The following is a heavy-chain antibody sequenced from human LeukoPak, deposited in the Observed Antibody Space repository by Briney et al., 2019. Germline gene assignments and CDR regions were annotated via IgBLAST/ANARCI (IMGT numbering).Heavy chain of an antibody. Sequence: ASVKVSCKASGYTFTGYYMHWVRPAPGQGLEWMGRINPNSGGTNYAQKFQGRVTMTRDTSISTAYMELSRLRSDDTAVYYCARGYPQNLSRRSPWCSSSWYWFDPWGQGTLVTVSS. CDR2: INPNSGGT. CDR1: GYTFTGYY. D-gene: IGHD6-13*01. J-gene: IGHJ5*02. CDR3: ARGYPQNLSRRSPWCSSSWYWFDP. V-gene: IGHV1-2*06.